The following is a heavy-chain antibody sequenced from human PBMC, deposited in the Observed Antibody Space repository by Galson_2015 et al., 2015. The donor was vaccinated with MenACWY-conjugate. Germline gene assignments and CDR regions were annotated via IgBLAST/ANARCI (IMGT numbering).Heavy chain of an antibody. J-gene: IGHJ4*02. CDR2: INPANGNT. Sequence: SVKVSCKASGYTFTTYAMHWVRQAPGQRLEWMGWINPANGNTKYSQNFQGRLTFTRDTSATTVYMELSSLRSEDTAMFYCVRESIVVVAAVLRGGYFDYWGQGTLVTVSS. D-gene: IGHD2-15*01. V-gene: IGHV1-3*01. CDR1: GYTFTTYA. CDR3: VRESIVVVAAVLRGGYFDY.